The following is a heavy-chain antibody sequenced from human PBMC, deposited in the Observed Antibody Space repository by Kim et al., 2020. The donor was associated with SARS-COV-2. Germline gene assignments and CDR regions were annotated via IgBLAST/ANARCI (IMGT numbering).Heavy chain of an antibody. J-gene: IGHJ2*01. CDR3: ARDYLTMIGAIDL. Sequence: YAQKFQGRVTISADESTSTAYMELSSLRSEDTAVYYCARDYLTMIGAIDLWGRGTLVTVSS. D-gene: IGHD3-22*01. V-gene: IGHV1-69*01.